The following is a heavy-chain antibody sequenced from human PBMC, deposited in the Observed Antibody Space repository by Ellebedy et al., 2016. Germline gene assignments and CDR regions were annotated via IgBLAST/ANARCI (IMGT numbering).Heavy chain of an antibody. D-gene: IGHD3-10*01. CDR3: ASRGFGELLGSDY. Sequence: GSLRLXXAVYGGSFSGYYWSWIRQPPGKGLEWIGEINHSGSTNYNPSLKSRVTISVDKSKNQFSLKLSSVTAADTAVYYCASRGFGELLGSDYWGQGTLVTVSS. J-gene: IGHJ4*02. CDR2: INHSGST. CDR1: GGSFSGYY. V-gene: IGHV4-34*01.